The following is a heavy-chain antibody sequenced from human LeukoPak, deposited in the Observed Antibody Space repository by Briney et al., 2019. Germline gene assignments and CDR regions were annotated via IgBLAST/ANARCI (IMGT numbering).Heavy chain of an antibody. D-gene: IGHD3-3*01. V-gene: IGHV4-39*02. CDR2: TYYSGST. J-gene: IGHJ4*02. Sequence: KPSETLSLTCTVSGGSISSSSYYWGWIRQPPGKGLEWIGRTYYSGSTYYNPSLKSRVTISVDTSKNQFSLKLSSVTAADTAVYYCAREPNYDFWSGYTSEDDWGQGTLVTVSS. CDR3: AREPNYDFWSGYTSEDD. CDR1: GGSISSSSYY.